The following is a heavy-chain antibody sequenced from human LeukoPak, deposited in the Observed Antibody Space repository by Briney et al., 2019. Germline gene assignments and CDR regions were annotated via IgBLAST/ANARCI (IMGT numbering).Heavy chain of an antibody. CDR3: TRWWWDPRVGGYYYYMDV. V-gene: IGHV3-73*01. CDR2: IRSKANSYAT. CDR1: GFIFSGSA. D-gene: IGHD2-21*01. Sequence: GGSLRLSCAASGFIFSGSAMHWVRQASGKGLEWVGRIRSKANSYATAYAASVKGRLTISRDDSKNTAYLQMNSLKTEDTAVYYCTRWWWDPRVGGYYYYMDVWGKGTTVTISS. J-gene: IGHJ6*03.